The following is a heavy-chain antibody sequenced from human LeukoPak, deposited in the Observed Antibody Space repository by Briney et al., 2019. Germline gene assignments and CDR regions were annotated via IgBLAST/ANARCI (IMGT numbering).Heavy chain of an antibody. J-gene: IGHJ4*02. Sequence: SETLSLTCTVSGGPINGYYWSWIRQPPGKGLEWIGYIYYTGSTNYNPSLKSRVTISVDTSKKHVSLKLTSVTAADTSVYYCASSAYCEYYSDSWGQGTLVTVSS. CDR1: GGPINGYY. CDR2: IYYTGST. CDR3: ASSAYCEYYSDS. V-gene: IGHV4-59*01. D-gene: IGHD3-22*01.